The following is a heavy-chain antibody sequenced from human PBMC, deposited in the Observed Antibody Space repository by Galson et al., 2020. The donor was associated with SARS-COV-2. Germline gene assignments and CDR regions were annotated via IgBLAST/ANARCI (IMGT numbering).Heavy chain of an antibody. D-gene: IGHD1-26*01. V-gene: IGHV3-30-3*01. Sequence: GGSLRLSCTASGFTFSSSPMHCVRQDPATGLEWVAVISYDGSNKYYADSVKGRFTISRDNSKNTLYLQMNSLRAEDTAVYYCARDRVGNYNWFDPWGQGTLVTVSS. J-gene: IGHJ5*02. CDR2: ISYDGSNK. CDR3: ARDRVGNYNWFDP. CDR1: GFTFSSSP.